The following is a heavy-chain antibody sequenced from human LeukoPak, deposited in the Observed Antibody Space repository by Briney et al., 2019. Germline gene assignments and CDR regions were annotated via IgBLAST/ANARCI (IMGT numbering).Heavy chain of an antibody. CDR3: ARDLNYYDSSGCYNY. CDR1: GFSFSSYW. Sequence: GGSLRLSCAASGFSFSSYWMSWVRQAPGKGLEWVANIKQDGSEKYYVDSVKGRFTISRDNAKNSLYLQINSLRAEDTAVYYCARDLNYYDSSGCYNYWGQGSLVTVYS. J-gene: IGHJ4*02. D-gene: IGHD3-22*01. CDR2: IKQDGSEK. V-gene: IGHV3-7*01.